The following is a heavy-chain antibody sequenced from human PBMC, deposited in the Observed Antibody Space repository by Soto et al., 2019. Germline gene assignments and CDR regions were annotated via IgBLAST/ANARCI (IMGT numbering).Heavy chain of an antibody. CDR1: GYSFTNNW. Sequence: GESLKISCQGSGYSFTNNWIGWVRQMPGKGLEWMGIIYPRDSDTRYSPSFQGQVTISADKSISTAYLQWSSLKASDTAMYYCARRDCSGGSCYWFDPWGQGTLVTVSS. CDR3: ARRDCSGGSCYWFDP. V-gene: IGHV5-51*01. J-gene: IGHJ5*02. CDR2: IYPRDSDT. D-gene: IGHD2-15*01.